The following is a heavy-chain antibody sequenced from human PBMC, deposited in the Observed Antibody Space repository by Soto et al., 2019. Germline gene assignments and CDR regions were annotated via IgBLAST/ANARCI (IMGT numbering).Heavy chain of an antibody. Sequence: EVQLVESGGGLVQPGGSLRLSCVASGFTFKTYSMNWVRQAPGKGLEWVSYISETSITIYYRDSVKGRFTISRDNAKNTLYLQMNRLRDEDTAVYYCATPQLGREGVFDSWGQGTLVTVSS. CDR3: ATPQLGREGVFDS. CDR2: ISETSITI. J-gene: IGHJ4*02. D-gene: IGHD1-1*01. CDR1: GFTFKTYS. V-gene: IGHV3-48*02.